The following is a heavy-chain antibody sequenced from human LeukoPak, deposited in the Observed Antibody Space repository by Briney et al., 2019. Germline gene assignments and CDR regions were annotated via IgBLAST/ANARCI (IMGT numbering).Heavy chain of an antibody. CDR3: AREGRSGYCSSTSCYNDY. Sequence: SETLSLTCAVYGGSFSGYYWSWIRQPPGKGLEWIGEINHSGSTNYNPSLKSRVTISVDTSKNQFSLKLSSVTAADTAVYYCAREGRSGYCSSTSCYNDYWGQGTLVTVSS. J-gene: IGHJ4*02. V-gene: IGHV4-34*01. D-gene: IGHD2-2*02. CDR1: GGSFSGYY. CDR2: INHSGST.